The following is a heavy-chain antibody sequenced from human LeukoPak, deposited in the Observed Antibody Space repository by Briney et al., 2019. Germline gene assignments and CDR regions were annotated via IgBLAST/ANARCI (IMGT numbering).Heavy chain of an antibody. Sequence: GASVKVSCKASGYTFTSCAISWVRQAPGQGLEWMGWINPNSGGTNYAQKFQGRVTMTRDTSISTAYMELSRLRSDDTAVYYCARDGYSGYDFDYWGQGTLVTVSS. CDR3: ARDGYSGYDFDY. D-gene: IGHD5-12*01. J-gene: IGHJ4*02. V-gene: IGHV1-2*02. CDR1: GYTFTSCA. CDR2: INPNSGGT.